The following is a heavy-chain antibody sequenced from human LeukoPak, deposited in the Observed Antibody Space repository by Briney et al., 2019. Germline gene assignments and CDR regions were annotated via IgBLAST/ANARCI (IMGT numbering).Heavy chain of an antibody. V-gene: IGHV4-30-4*01. Sequence: PSETLSLTCTVSGGSISSGDYYWSWIRQPPGKGLEWIGYIYYSGGTYYNPSLKSRVTISVDTSKNQFSLKLSSVTAADTAVYYCAMGGYCSGGSCYPNWFDPWGQGTLVTVSS. CDR3: AMGGYCSGGSCYPNWFDP. CDR2: IYYSGGT. J-gene: IGHJ5*02. D-gene: IGHD2-15*01. CDR1: GGSISSGDYY.